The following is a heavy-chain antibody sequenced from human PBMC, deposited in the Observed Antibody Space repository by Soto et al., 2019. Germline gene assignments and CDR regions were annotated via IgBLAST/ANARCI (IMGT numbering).Heavy chain of an antibody. J-gene: IGHJ5*02. Sequence: ASVKVSCKASGYTFTTYGITWVRQAPGQGLEWMGWISTYNGNTNYAQKLQGRVTMTTDTSTSTAYMELRSLRSDDTAVYYCARGATDDNWFDPRGQGTLVTVSS. V-gene: IGHV1-18*01. CDR3: ARGATDDNWFDP. D-gene: IGHD1-26*01. CDR2: ISTYNGNT. CDR1: GYTFTTYG.